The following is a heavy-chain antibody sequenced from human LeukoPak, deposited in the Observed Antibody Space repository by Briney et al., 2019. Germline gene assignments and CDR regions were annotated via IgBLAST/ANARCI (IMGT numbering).Heavy chain of an antibody. Sequence: SETLSLTCTVSGGSISSYYWNWIRQPPGKGLEWIGYIYYSGSTNYNPSLKSRVTISVDTSKNQFSLKLSSVTAADTAVYYCARTTEGGYTYGYFYYYYMDVWGKGTTVTVSS. V-gene: IGHV4-59*01. J-gene: IGHJ6*03. CDR3: ARTTEGGYTYGYFYYYYMDV. D-gene: IGHD5-18*01. CDR1: GGSISSYY. CDR2: IYYSGST.